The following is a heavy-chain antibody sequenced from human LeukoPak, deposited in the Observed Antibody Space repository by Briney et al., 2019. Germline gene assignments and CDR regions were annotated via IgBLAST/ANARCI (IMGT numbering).Heavy chain of an antibody. D-gene: IGHD6-19*01. CDR1: GSTSIDYY. Sequence: GSLRLSCAASGSTSIDYYMSWIRQAPGKGLEWVSYISSSGSTIYYADSVKGRFTISRDNAKNSLYLQMNSLRAEDTAVYYCARDLQYSSGWYRDWGQGTLVTVSS. J-gene: IGHJ4*02. CDR3: ARDLQYSSGWYRD. CDR2: ISSSGSTI. V-gene: IGHV3-11*01.